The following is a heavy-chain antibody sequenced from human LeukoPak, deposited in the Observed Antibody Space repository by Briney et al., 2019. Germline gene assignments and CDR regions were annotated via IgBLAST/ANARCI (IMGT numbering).Heavy chain of an antibody. V-gene: IGHV4-34*01. D-gene: IGHD6-13*01. Sequence: SETLSLTCAVYGGSFSGYYWSWIRQPPGKGLEWIGEINHSGSTNYNPSLKSRVTISVDTSKNQFSLKLSSVAAADTAVYYCARERYSSSWYRSPPDYWGQGTLVTVSS. CDR2: INHSGST. CDR3: ARERYSSSWYRSPPDY. CDR1: GGSFSGYY. J-gene: IGHJ4*02.